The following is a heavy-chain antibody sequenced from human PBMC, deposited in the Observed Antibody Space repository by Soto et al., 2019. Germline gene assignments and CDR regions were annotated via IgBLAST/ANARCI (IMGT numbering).Heavy chain of an antibody. Sequence: EVQLLESGGGLVQPGGSLRLSCAASGFTFSSYAMSWVRQAPGKGLEWVSAISGSGGSTYYADSVKGRFTISRDNSKNTLYLQRNSLRAEDTAVYYCAKVRAGGVGAELTAVFDYWGQGTLVTVSS. V-gene: IGHV3-23*01. CDR3: AKVRAGGVGAELTAVFDY. J-gene: IGHJ4*02. CDR1: GFTFSSYA. D-gene: IGHD1-26*01. CDR2: ISGSGGST.